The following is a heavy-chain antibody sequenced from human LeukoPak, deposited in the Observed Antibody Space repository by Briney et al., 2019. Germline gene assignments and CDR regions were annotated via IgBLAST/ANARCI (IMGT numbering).Heavy chain of an antibody. D-gene: IGHD5-18*01. CDR2: IWYDGSNK. V-gene: IGHV3-33*03. Sequence: PGGSLRLSCAASGFTFSSYGMHWVRQAPGKGLEWVAVIWYDGSNKYYADSVKGRFTISRDNAKNSLYLQMNSLRAEDTAVYYCARGIQYNWFDSWGQGTLVTVSS. J-gene: IGHJ5*01. CDR1: GFTFSSYG. CDR3: ARGIQYNWFDS.